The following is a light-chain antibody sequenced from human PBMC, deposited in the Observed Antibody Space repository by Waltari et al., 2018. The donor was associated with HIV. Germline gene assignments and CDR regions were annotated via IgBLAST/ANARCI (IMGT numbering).Light chain of an antibody. CDR1: SSKIGSNT. V-gene: IGLV1-44*01. Sequence: QSVLTQPPSASGTPGQRVTISCSGSSSKIGSNTVNWYQQLPGTAHKLLIYSNNQRPSGVPDRFSGSKSGTSASLAISGLQSEDEADYYCAAWHDSLNGSWVFGGGTKLTVL. J-gene: IGLJ3*02. CDR3: AAWHDSLNGSWV. CDR2: SNN.